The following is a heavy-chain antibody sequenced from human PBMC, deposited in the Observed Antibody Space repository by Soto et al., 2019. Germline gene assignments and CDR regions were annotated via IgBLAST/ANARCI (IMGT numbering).Heavy chain of an antibody. V-gene: IGHV3-66*01. CDR2: IHRGGNT. D-gene: IGHD3-3*01. CDR1: GFTVSSYY. CDR3: ARDPGYGLPFLEYLFH. J-gene: IGHJ4*02. Sequence: EVQLVESGGGLVQPGGSLRLSCAASGFTVSSYYMSWVRQAPGKGLEWVSIIHRGGNTYYADSVKGRFTISRDNSNNMLFLQMNSLRADDTAGYYCARDPGYGLPFLEYLFHRGQGTLVTVSS.